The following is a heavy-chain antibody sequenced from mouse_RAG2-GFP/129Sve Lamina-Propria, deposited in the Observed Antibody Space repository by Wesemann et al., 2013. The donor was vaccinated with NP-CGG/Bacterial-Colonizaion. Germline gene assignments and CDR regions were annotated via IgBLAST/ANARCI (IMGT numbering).Heavy chain of an antibody. CDR2: ISSGGSYT. J-gene: IGHJ4*01. D-gene: IGHD2-5*01. Sequence: EVQLVESGGDLVKPGGSLKLSCAASGFTFSSYGMSWVRQTPDKRLEWVATISSGGSYTYYPDSVKGRFTISRDNAKNTLYLQMSSLKSEDTAMYYCVRQGYSNYAMDYWGQGTSVTVSS. CDR1: GFTFSSYG. V-gene: IGHV5-6*01. CDR3: VRQGYSNYAMDY.